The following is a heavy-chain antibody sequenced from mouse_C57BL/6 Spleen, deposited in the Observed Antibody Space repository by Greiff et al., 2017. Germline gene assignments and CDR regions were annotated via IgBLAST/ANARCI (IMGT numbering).Heavy chain of an antibody. J-gene: IGHJ3*01. V-gene: IGHV1-69*01. D-gene: IGHD1-1*01. CDR1: GYTFTSYW. CDR2: IDPSDSYT. CDR3: ARWYGSSLSWFAY. Sequence: VQLQQPGAELVMPGASVKLSCKASGYTFTSYWMHWVKQRPGQGLEWIGEIDPSDSYTNYNQKFKGKSTLAVDKSSSTAYMQLSSLTSEDSAVYYCARWYGSSLSWFAYWGQGTLVTVSA.